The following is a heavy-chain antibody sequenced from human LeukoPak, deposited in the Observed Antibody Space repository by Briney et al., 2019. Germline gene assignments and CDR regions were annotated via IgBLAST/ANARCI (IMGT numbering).Heavy chain of an antibody. J-gene: IGHJ6*02. CDR3: ARCGDAQYYYYYYGMDV. V-gene: IGHV1-18*01. D-gene: IGHD3-10*01. CDR1: GYTFTSYG. CDR2: ISAYNGNT. Sequence: ASVKVSCKASGYTFTSYGISWVRQAPGQGLEWMGWISAYNGNTNYAQKLQGRVTMTTDTSTSTAYMELRSLRSDDTAVYYCARCGDAQYYYYYYGMDVWGQGTTVTVSS.